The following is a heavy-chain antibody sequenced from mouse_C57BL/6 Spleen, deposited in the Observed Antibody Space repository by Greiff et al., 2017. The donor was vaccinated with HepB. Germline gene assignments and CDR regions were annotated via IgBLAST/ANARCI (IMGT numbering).Heavy chain of an antibody. Sequence: VQLQQSGAELVRPGTSVKVSCKASGYAFTNYLIEWVKQRPGQGLEWIGVINPGSGGTNYNEKFKGKATLTADKSSSTAYMQLSSLTSEDSAVYFCARSDDPFDYWGQGTTLTVSS. V-gene: IGHV1-54*01. D-gene: IGHD2-3*01. CDR2: INPGSGGT. CDR1: GYAFTNYL. CDR3: ARSDDPFDY. J-gene: IGHJ2*01.